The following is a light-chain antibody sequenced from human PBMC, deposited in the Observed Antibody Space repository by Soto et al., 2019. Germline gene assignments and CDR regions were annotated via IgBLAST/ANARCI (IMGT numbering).Light chain of an antibody. CDR3: CSYAGSTTYVV. CDR1: SSDVGRYNL. J-gene: IGLJ2*01. Sequence: QSALTQPASVSGSPGQSITISCTGTSSDVGRYNLVSWYQQHPGKAPKLIIYEVSKWPPGVSNRFSGSKSGNTAALTISGLQAEDEADYYCCSYAGSTTYVVFGGGTKLTVL. V-gene: IGLV2-23*02. CDR2: EVS.